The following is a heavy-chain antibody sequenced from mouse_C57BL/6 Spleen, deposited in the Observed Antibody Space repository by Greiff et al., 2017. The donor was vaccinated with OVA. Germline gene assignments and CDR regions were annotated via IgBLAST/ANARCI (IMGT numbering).Heavy chain of an antibody. Sequence: EVQVVESGGGLVKPGGSLKLSCAASGFSFSSYAMSWVRQTPEKRLEWIAIISDDGSYTYYPDNFKGGFTISRDNAKNNLYLQMSHLKSEDTAMYYCARGQLTWTRYYFDYWGQGTTLTVSS. CDR3: ARGQLTWTRYYFDY. CDR2: ISDDGSYT. CDR1: GFSFSSYA. V-gene: IGHV5-4*01. J-gene: IGHJ2*01. D-gene: IGHD4-1*01.